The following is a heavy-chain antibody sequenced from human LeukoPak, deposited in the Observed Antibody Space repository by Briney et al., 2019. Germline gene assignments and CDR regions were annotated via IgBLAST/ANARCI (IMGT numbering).Heavy chain of an antibody. CDR3: ARELVGATPIFDY. Sequence: SETLSLTCTVSGGSISSGGYYWSWIRQHPGKGLEWIGYIYYSGSTYYNPSLKSRVTISVDTSKNQFSLKLSSVTAADTAVYYCARELVGATPIFDYWGQGTLVTVSS. CDR1: GGSISSGGYY. D-gene: IGHD1-26*01. J-gene: IGHJ4*02. V-gene: IGHV4-31*03. CDR2: IYYSGST.